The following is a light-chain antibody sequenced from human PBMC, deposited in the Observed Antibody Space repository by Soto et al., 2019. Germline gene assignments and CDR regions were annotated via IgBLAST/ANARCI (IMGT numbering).Light chain of an antibody. CDR1: QSITKN. CDR3: QQSYSSPYT. Sequence: DIQMTQSPGSLSASVGDRVTITCRASQSITKNLNWYQYKPGKAPELLIYQASDSQVGVPSRFSGSGSGTDFTLIISGLQPEDFATYFCQQSYSSPYTFGQGTKVENK. V-gene: IGKV1-39*01. J-gene: IGKJ2*01. CDR2: QAS.